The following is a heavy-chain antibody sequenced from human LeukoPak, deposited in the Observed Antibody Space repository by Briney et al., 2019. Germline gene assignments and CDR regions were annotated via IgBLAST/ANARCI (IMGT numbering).Heavy chain of an antibody. Sequence: GASVKVSCKASGYTFTSYGISWVRQAPGQGLEWVGWMSPKSANTGYAQKFQGRVTITRDTSISTAYMELSSLTSEDTAVYYCARTPPGGLIDYWGQGTLVTVSS. CDR1: GYTFTSYG. CDR2: MSPKSANT. D-gene: IGHD3-10*01. J-gene: IGHJ4*02. V-gene: IGHV1-8*03. CDR3: ARTPPGGLIDY.